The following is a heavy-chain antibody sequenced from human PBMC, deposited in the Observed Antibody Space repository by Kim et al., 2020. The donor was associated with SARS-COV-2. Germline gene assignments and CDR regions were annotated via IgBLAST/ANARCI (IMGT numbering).Heavy chain of an antibody. CDR2: INTNTGNP. J-gene: IGHJ3*02. V-gene: IGHV7-4-1*02. D-gene: IGHD1-26*01. Sequence: ASVKVSCKASGYTFTSYAMNWVRQAPGQGLEWMGWINTNTGNPTYAQGFTGRFVFSLDTSVSTAYLQISSLKAEDTAVYYCARDNSGSYYGAFDIWGQGTMVTVSS. CDR1: GYTFTSYA. CDR3: ARDNSGSYYGAFDI.